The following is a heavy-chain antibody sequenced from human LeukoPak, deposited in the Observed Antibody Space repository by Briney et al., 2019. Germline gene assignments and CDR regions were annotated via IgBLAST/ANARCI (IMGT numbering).Heavy chain of an antibody. J-gene: IGHJ4*02. V-gene: IGHV3-21*01. CDR3: ARDSSLGSGSLTKFDY. Sequence: GGSLRLSCAASGFTFSSYSMTWVRQAPGKGLEWVSSISSSSSYIYYADSVKGRFTISRDNAKNSLYLQMNSLRAEDTAVYYCARDSSLGSGSLTKFDYWGQGTLVTVSS. CDR1: GFTFSSYS. CDR2: ISSSSSYI. D-gene: IGHD3-10*02.